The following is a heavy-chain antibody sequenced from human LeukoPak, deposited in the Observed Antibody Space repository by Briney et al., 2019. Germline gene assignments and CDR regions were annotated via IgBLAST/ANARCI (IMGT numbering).Heavy chain of an antibody. CDR3: MSYAGRSDDY. CDR2: ISSSSSYR. D-gene: IGHD3-16*01. J-gene: IGHJ4*02. Sequence: GGSLRLSCAASGFTFSRYSMNWVRQAPGKGLEWVSSISSSSSYRYYADSVKGRFTISRDNARNSLHLQMNSLRAEDTAVYYCMSYAGRSDDYWGQGTLVTVSS. CDR1: GFTFSRYS. V-gene: IGHV3-21*01.